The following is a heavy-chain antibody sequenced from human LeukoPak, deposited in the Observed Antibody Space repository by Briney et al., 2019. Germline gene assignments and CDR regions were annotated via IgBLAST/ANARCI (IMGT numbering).Heavy chain of an antibody. CDR1: GYIXSGYN. V-gene: IGHV1-2*02. J-gene: IGHJ4*02. D-gene: IGHD2-15*01. Sequence: ASVKVSCKASGYIXSGYNIHWVRLTPGHGLEWLGWINCKSGDTKYVQKFRGRVTMTRDTSISTAYMELNSLRPDDSVVYYCARGLIRGAAEYWGQGSLVTVSS. CDR3: ARGLIRGAAEY. CDR2: INCKSGDT.